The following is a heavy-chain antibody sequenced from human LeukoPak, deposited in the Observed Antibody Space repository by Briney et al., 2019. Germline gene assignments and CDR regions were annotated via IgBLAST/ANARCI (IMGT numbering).Heavy chain of an antibody. Sequence: PGGSLRLSCAASGFTVSTNYMTWVRQAPGEGLEWVSIIYSGDSPYYADSVKGRFTISRDRSKNTLYLQMNSLRVEDTAVYYCARERPYYFDYWGRGTLVTVSS. CDR3: ARERPYYFDY. V-gene: IGHV3-66*01. CDR2: IYSGDSP. CDR1: GFTVSTNY. J-gene: IGHJ4*02.